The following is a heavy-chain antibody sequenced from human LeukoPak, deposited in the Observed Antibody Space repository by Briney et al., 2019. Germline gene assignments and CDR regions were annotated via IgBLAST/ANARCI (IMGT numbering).Heavy chain of an antibody. CDR1: GFTFSTYT. CDR2: ISSSSTYI. CDR3: ARDRTGSGSYYFDY. D-gene: IGHD1-26*01. J-gene: IGHJ4*02. V-gene: IGHV3-21*01. Sequence: EGSLRLSCAASGFTFSTYTMNWVRRAPGKGLEWVSSISSSSTYIYYADSVKGRFTISRDDAKNSLNLQMSSLRAEDTAVYYCARDRTGSGSYYFDYWGQGTLVTVSS.